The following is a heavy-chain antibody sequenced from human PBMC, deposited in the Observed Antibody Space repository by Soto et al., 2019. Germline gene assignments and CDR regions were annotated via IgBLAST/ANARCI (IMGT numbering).Heavy chain of an antibody. V-gene: IGHV3-53*01. D-gene: IGHD3-10*01. J-gene: IGHJ4*02. CDR3: HVFGY. Sequence: EVQLVESGGGLIQPGGSLRLSCAVSGFTVRANYMSWVRQAPGKGLEWVSVIYSGGTTYYADSVKGRFIISRDISNTTLYLQMNILRADDTAVYYCHVFGYWRQGTLVTVSS. CDR1: GFTVRANY. CDR2: IYSGGTT.